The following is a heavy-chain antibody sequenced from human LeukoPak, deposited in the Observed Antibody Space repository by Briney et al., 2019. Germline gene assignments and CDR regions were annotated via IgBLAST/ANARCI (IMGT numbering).Heavy chain of an antibody. CDR1: GYTLTELS. D-gene: IGHD3-22*01. J-gene: IGHJ4*02. V-gene: IGHV1-24*01. Sequence: ASVKVSCKVSGYTLTELSMHWVRQDPGKGLEWMGGFDPEDGETIYAQKFQGRVTMTEDTSTDTAYMELSSLRSEDTAVYYCATGPQGYYDSSGYSSWGQGTLVTVSS. CDR2: FDPEDGET. CDR3: ATGPQGYYDSSGYSS.